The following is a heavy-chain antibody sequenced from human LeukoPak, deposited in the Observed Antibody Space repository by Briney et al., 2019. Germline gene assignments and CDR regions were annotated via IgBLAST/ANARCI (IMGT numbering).Heavy chain of an antibody. Sequence: ASVKVSCKASGYTFTSYGISWVRQAPGQGLEWMGWISAYNGNTNYAQKLQGRVTMTTDTSTSTAHMELRSLRSDDTAVYYCARAPYGDYPGDFDYWGQGTLVTVSS. V-gene: IGHV1-18*01. CDR2: ISAYNGNT. D-gene: IGHD4-17*01. J-gene: IGHJ4*02. CDR3: ARAPYGDYPGDFDY. CDR1: GYTFTSYG.